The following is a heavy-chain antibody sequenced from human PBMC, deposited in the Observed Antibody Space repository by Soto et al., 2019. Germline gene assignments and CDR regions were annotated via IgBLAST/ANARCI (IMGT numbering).Heavy chain of an antibody. CDR1: GFTFSSCW. J-gene: IGHJ3*02. Sequence: PGGSLRLSCAASGFTFSSCWMSWVRQAPGKGLEWVANIKQDGSEKYYVDSVKGRFTISRDNAKNSLYLQMNSLRAEDTAVYYCAGLGSPGAFAIWAQGTMVT. CDR3: AGLGSPGAFAI. CDR2: IKQDGSEK. V-gene: IGHV3-7*03. D-gene: IGHD7-27*01.